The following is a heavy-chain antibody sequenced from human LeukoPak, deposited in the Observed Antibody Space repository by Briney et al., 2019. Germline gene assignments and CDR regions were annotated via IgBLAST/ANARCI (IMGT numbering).Heavy chain of an antibody. J-gene: IGHJ5*02. CDR1: GDSFSSNSAA. V-gene: IGHV6-1*01. CDR3: ARDRNLRFDP. D-gene: IGHD1-14*01. Sequence: SQTLSLTCAISGDSFSSNSAAWDWLRQSPSRGLEWLGSTYCRSKWYNDYAVSVKSLITITPDTSKNQFSLQLNSVTPEDTAVYYCARDRNLRFDPWGQGTLVTVSS. CDR2: TYCRSKWYN.